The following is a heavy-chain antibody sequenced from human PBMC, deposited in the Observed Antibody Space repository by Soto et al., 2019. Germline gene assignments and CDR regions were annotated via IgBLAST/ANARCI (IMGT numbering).Heavy chain of an antibody. CDR1: GFTFSSYD. J-gene: IGHJ4*02. CDR2: ISSNGGTT. V-gene: IGHV3-64*01. CDR3: VRRGSGNYDY. D-gene: IGHD1-7*01. Sequence: EVQLAESGGGMFQPGGSLRLSCVASGFTFSSYDMHWVRQAPGKGLEYVSSISSNGGTTYYGNSVKGRFTISRDNSKNTLYLQMGSLRAEDMAVYYCVRRGSGNYDYWGQGTLVTCSS.